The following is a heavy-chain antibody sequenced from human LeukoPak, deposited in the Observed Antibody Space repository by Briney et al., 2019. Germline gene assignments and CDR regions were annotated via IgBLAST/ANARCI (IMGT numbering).Heavy chain of an antibody. J-gene: IGHJ6*04. CDR2: IIPIFGTA. CDR3: ARARGSTYYYGSGPYYYYGMDV. D-gene: IGHD3-10*01. CDR1: GGTFSSYA. V-gene: IGHV1-69*06. Sequence: SVKVSCKASGGTFSSYAISWVRQAPGQGLEWMGGIIPIFGTANYAQKFQCRVTITADKSTSTAYMELSSLRSEDTAVYYCARARGSTYYYGSGPYYYYGMDVWGKGTTVTVSS.